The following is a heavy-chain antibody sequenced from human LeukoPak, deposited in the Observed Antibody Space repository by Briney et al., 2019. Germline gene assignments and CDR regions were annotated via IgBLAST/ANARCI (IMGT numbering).Heavy chain of an antibody. Sequence: ASVKVSCKASVYTSTSYDINWVRQATGQGLEWMGWMNPNSGNTGYAQKFQGRVTMTRNTSISTAYMELSSLRSEDTAVYYCARGFTVTTFAAPGYWGQGTLVTVSS. CDR2: MNPNSGNT. CDR3: ARGFTVTTFAAPGY. J-gene: IGHJ4*02. CDR1: VYTSTSYD. V-gene: IGHV1-8*01. D-gene: IGHD4-17*01.